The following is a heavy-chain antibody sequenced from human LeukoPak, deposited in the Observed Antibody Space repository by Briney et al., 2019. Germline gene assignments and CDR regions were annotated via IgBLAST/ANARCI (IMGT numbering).Heavy chain of an antibody. Sequence: PSETLSLTCAVYGGSFSGYYWSWIRQPPGKGLEWIGEINHSGSTNYNPSLKSRVTISVDTSKNQFSLKLSSVTAADTAVYYCARRDSYGPGIDYWGQGTLVTVSS. CDR1: GGSFSGYY. V-gene: IGHV4-34*01. D-gene: IGHD5-18*01. J-gene: IGHJ4*02. CDR3: ARRDSYGPGIDY. CDR2: INHSGST.